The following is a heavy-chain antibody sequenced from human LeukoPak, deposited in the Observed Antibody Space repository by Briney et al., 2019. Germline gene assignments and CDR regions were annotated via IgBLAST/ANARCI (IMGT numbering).Heavy chain of an antibody. Sequence: SETLSLTCAVYGGSFSGYYWSWIRQPPGKGLEWIGEINHSGNINYNPSLKSRVTISLDTSKNQFSLNLSSVTAADTAVYYCAILYSSSGYYYFDYWGQGTLVTVSS. CDR3: AILYSSSGYYYFDY. D-gene: IGHD3-22*01. CDR1: GGSFSGYY. J-gene: IGHJ4*02. CDR2: INHSGNI. V-gene: IGHV4-34*01.